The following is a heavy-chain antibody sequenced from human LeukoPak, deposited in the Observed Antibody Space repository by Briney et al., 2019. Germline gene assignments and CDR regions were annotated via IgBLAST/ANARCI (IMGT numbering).Heavy chain of an antibody. V-gene: IGHV4-34*01. CDR1: GGSFSGYY. CDR2: INHSGST. Sequence: SETLSLTCAVYGGSFSGYYWSWIRQPPGKGLEWIGEINHSGSTNYNPSLKSRVTISVDTSKSQFSLKQSSVTAADTAVYYCARVRYGGNSDYWGQGTLVTVSS. D-gene: IGHD4-23*01. CDR3: ARVRYGGNSDY. J-gene: IGHJ4*02.